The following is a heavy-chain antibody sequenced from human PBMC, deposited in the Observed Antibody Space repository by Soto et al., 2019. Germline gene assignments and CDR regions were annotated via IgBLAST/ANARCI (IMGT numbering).Heavy chain of an antibody. V-gene: IGHV1-69*01. CDR3: ATNTSGYLPD. J-gene: IGHJ4*02. CDR1: GGTFRRY. D-gene: IGHD3-22*01. Sequence: QVQLVQSGAEVKKPGSSMKVSCKASGGTFRRYISWVRQAPGQGLEWMGGIIDMYGTANYAQKFQGRVTITADEFTSTAYVELSSLQPDDTGVYYCATNTSGYLPDWGQGTLVTVSS. CDR2: IIDMYGTA.